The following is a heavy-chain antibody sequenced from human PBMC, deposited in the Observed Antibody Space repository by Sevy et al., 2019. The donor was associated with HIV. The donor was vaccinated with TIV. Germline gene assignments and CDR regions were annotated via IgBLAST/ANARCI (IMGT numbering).Heavy chain of an antibody. CDR3: ASQAPYFDN. CDR2: TKQDGSRR. D-gene: IGHD6-6*01. J-gene: IGHJ4*02. V-gene: IGHV3-7*01. Sequence: GGSLRLSCAASEFKFGIYWMSWVRQAPGKGLEYVANTKQDGSRRYYVDSVRGRFTISRDNAENSLFLEMNSLRDEDTAVYYCASQAPYFDNWGPGTQVTVSS. CDR1: EFKFGIYW.